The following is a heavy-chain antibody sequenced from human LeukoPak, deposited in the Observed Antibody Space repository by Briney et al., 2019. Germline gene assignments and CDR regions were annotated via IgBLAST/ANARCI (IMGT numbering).Heavy chain of an antibody. V-gene: IGHV3-21*01. CDR3: ARVYSANGYGSGYYDY. CDR1: GFTFSTYD. CDR2: ITSTSNHI. Sequence: KPGGSLRLSCVASGFTFSTYDMNWVRQAPGKGLEWVSAITSTSNHINYADSVKGRFTIPRDSANNSLYLQMNSLRAEDTAVYYCARVYSANGYGSGYYDYWGQGTLVTVSS. J-gene: IGHJ4*02. D-gene: IGHD3-10*01.